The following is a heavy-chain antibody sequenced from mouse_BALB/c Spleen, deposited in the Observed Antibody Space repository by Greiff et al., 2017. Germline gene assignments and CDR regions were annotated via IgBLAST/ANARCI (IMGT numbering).Heavy chain of an antibody. J-gene: IGHJ3*01. V-gene: IGHV2-9*02. CDR2: IWAGGST. D-gene: IGHD2-1*01. CDR3: ARRHGNYGAWFAY. CDR1: GFSLTSYG. Sequence: VNVVESGPGLVAPSQSLSITCTVSGFSLTSYGVHWVRQPPGKGLEWLGVIWAGGSTNYNSALMSRLSISKDNSKSQVFLKMNSLQTDDTAMYYCARRHGNYGAWFAYWGQGTLVTVSA.